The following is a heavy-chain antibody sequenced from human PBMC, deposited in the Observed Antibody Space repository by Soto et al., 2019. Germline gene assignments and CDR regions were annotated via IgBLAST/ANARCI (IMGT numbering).Heavy chain of an antibody. CDR1: GSTFSDYY. Sequence: PGGSLRLSCAASGSTFSDYYMSWIRQAPGKGLEWVSYISSSGSTIYYADSVKGRFTISRDNAKNSLYLQMNSLRAEDTAVYYCARERSNYDFWSGYGPYGMDVWGQGTTVTVSS. V-gene: IGHV3-11*01. D-gene: IGHD3-3*01. J-gene: IGHJ6*02. CDR2: ISSSGSTI. CDR3: ARERSNYDFWSGYGPYGMDV.